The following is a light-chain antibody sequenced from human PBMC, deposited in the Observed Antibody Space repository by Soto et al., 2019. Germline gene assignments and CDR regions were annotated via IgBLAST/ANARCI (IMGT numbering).Light chain of an antibody. J-gene: IGLJ1*01. V-gene: IGLV1-40*01. CDR3: CSYAASNTFYV. CDR1: SLNIGAGYD. Sequence: QSVLTQPPSVSGAPGQRVTISCTGSSLNIGAGYDVHWYQQLPGTAPKLLIYGNSKRPSGVSNRFSGSKSGNTASLTISGLQADDEADSYCCSYAASNTFYVFGTGTKVTVL. CDR2: GNS.